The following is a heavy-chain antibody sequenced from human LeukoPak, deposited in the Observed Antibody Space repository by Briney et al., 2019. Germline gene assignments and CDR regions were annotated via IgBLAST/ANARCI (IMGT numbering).Heavy chain of an antibody. CDR3: AREPTYSYGSGSLDY. J-gene: IGHJ4*02. V-gene: IGHV3-7*01. Sequence: GGSLGLSRAVSRFTFSSYWMSWVRQAPGRGLEWVANIKQDESEKYFVDSVKGRFTISRDNAKNSLYLQMNSLRAEDTAVYYCAREPTYSYGSGSLDYWGQGTLVTVSS. CDR2: IKQDESEK. D-gene: IGHD3-10*01. CDR1: RFTFSSYW.